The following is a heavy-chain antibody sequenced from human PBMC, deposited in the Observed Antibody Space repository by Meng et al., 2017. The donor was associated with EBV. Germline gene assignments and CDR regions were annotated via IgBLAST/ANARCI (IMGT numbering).Heavy chain of an antibody. D-gene: IGHD6-13*01. V-gene: IGHV4-39*07. CDR1: GGSISSSSYY. CDR2: IYYSGST. CDR3: ARRGYSSSRTEFDP. J-gene: IGHJ5*02. Sequence: QLQLQESGPGLVKPSEXLSLTRTVSGGSISSSSYYWGWIRQPPGKGLEWIGSIYYSGSTYYNPSLKSRVTISVDTSKNQFSLKLSSVTAADTAVYYCARRGYSSSRTEFDPWGQGTLVTVSS.